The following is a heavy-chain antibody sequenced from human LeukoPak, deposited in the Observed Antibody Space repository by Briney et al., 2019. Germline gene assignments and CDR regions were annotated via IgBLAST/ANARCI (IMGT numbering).Heavy chain of an antibody. CDR3: ARRRGSSDSTGYCPDFDY. J-gene: IGHJ4*02. Sequence: KPSETLSLTCTVSGYSISSGYYWGWIRQPPGKGLEWIGSIYHSGSTYYNPSLKSRVTISVDTSKNQFSLKLSSVTAADTAVYYCARRRGSSDSTGYCPDFDYWGQGTLVTVSS. CDR2: IYHSGST. D-gene: IGHD3-22*01. V-gene: IGHV4-38-2*02. CDR1: GYSISSGYY.